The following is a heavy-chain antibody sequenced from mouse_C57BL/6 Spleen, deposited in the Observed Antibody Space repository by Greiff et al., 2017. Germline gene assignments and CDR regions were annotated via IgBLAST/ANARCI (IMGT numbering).Heavy chain of an antibody. V-gene: IGHV5-16*01. D-gene: IGHD6-2*01. J-gene: IGHJ4*01. CDR1: GFTFSDYY. Sequence: EVMLVESEGGLVQPGSSMKLSCTASGFTFSDYYMAWVRQVPEKGLEWVANINYDGSSTYYLDSLKSRFIISRDNAKNILYLQMSSLKSEDTATYYCARDNLVFYAMDYWGQGTSVTVSS. CDR2: INYDGSST. CDR3: ARDNLVFYAMDY.